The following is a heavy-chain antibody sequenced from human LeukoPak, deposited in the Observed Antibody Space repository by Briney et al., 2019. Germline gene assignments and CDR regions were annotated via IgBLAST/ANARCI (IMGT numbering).Heavy chain of an antibody. CDR1: GFIFSSFE. CDR3: ARDVGSGSYSASDY. CDR2: TTSSGNK. J-gene: IGHJ4*02. V-gene: IGHV3-48*03. Sequence: PGGSLRLSCAASGFIFSSFEVNWVRQAPGKGLEWVSSTTSSGNKHYADAVKGRFTISRDDAKNSLYLQMNSLRAEDTAVYYCARDVGSGSYSASDYWGQGTLVTASS. D-gene: IGHD3-10*01.